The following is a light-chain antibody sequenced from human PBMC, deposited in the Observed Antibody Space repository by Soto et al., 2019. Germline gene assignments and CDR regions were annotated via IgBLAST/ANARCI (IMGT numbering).Light chain of an antibody. CDR2: GAS. J-gene: IGKJ4*01. CDR1: QSVGSK. CDR3: QQYNNRPPLT. V-gene: IGKV3-15*01. Sequence: EIVMPQSPDTLSVSPGERATLSCGASQSVGSKLAWYQQKPGQAPRLLIYGASTRATAIPARFSGSGSGTEFTLTISSLQSEDFAVYYCQQYNNRPPLTFGGGTKVDI.